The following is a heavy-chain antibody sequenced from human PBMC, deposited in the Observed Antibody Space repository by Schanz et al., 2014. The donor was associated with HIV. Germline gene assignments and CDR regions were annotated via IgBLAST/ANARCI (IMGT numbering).Heavy chain of an antibody. J-gene: IGHJ4*02. CDR1: GFNFDDYV. Sequence: EVQLLESGGGLVQPGRSLRLSCTGSGFNFDDYVMYWVRQAPGKGLEWVSGISWNSGSIGYADSVKGRFTISRDNSKNTLHLQMNSLRAEETAVSYCARDGSLNRGFDYWGQGTLVTVSS. CDR2: ISWNSGSI. V-gene: IGHV3-9*01. D-gene: IGHD3-10*01. CDR3: ARDGSLNRGFDY.